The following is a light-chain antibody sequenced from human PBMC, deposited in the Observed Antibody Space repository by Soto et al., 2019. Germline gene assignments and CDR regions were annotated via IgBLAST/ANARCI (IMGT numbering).Light chain of an antibody. Sequence: QSKLTQPPSVSGAPGQTVTISCTGSTSNIGASYDVHWYQQLPGSAPNLLIYRDTHRPSGIPNRFSGSRSGTSASLAISGLQAEDEADYYCSSYTSSRTLVFGTGTKVTVL. J-gene: IGLJ1*01. CDR2: RDT. V-gene: IGLV1-40*01. CDR3: SSYTSSRTLV. CDR1: TSNIGASYD.